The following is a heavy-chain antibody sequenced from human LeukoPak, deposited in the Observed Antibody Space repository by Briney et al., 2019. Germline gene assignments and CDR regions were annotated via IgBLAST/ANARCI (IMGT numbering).Heavy chain of an antibody. CDR2: IYHSGST. CDR1: GYSISNGNY. V-gene: IGHV4-38-2*02. J-gene: IGHJ4*02. Sequence: SETLSLTCSVSGYSISNGNYWGWIRLPPGKGLQWIGSIYHSGSTYYNPSLKSRVTISVDTSKNQFSLKLSSVTAADTAVYYCARDRDTAMDSWGQGTLVTVSS. D-gene: IGHD5-18*01. CDR3: ARDRDTAMDS.